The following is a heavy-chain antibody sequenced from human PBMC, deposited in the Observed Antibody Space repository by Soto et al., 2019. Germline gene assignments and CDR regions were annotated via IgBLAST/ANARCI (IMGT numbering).Heavy chain of an antibody. V-gene: IGHV1-69*01. CDR2: IIPIFGTA. Sequence: QVQLVQSGAEVKKPGSSVKVSCKASGGTFSSYAISWVRQAPGQGLEWMGGIIPIFGTANYAQKFQGRVTITADESTSTSYMELSSLRSEDTAVYYCARSQSGGTIFGVVTSPFDYWGQANLVTVSS. CDR3: ARSQSGGTIFGVVTSPFDY. CDR1: GGTFSSYA. D-gene: IGHD3-3*01. J-gene: IGHJ4*02.